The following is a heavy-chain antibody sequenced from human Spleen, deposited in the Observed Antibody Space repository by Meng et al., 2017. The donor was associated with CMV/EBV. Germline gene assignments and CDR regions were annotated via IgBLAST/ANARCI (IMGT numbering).Heavy chain of an antibody. J-gene: IGHJ4*02. D-gene: IGHD1-26*01. Sequence: GESLKISCAASGFTLSSYGMHWVRQAPGKGLEWVAVISHDGSKKFYADSVKGRFTISRDNSKNTLYLQMNSLKTEDTAVYKCARGRGLTGVGDYWGQGTLVTVSS. V-gene: IGHV3-30*03. CDR3: ARGRGLTGVGDY. CDR1: GFTLSSYG. CDR2: ISHDGSKK.